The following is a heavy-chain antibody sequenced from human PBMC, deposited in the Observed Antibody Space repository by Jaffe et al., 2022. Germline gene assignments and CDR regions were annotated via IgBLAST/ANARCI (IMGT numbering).Heavy chain of an antibody. V-gene: IGHV4-59*01. D-gene: IGHD4-17*01. Sequence: QVQLQESGPGLVKPSETLSLTCTVSGGSISSYYWSWIRQPPGKGLEWIGYIYYSGSTNYNPSLKSRVTISVDTSKNQFSLKLSSVTAADTAVYYCARGDDYGDYDGYYFDYWGQGTLVTVSS. CDR1: GGSISSYY. CDR2: IYYSGST. J-gene: IGHJ4*02. CDR3: ARGDDYGDYDGYYFDY.